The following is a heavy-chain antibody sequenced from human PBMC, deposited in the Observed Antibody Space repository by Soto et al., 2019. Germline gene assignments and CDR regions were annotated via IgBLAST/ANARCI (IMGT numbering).Heavy chain of an antibody. CDR1: GSTFSTQA. D-gene: IGHD3-16*01. CDR2: ISSGGTTT. J-gene: IGHJ4*02. CDR3: XREGGSIGGRFGRKFDS. V-gene: IGHV3-23*01. Sequence: PGGSLKPSCAAPGSTFSTQAMSWAPQAPGKGLEWVSSISSGGTTTFYAASVEGRFTISRDKSKNTLYLQMNSLRADDTAVYYCXREGGSIGGRFGRKFDSWGQGTQVTVSS.